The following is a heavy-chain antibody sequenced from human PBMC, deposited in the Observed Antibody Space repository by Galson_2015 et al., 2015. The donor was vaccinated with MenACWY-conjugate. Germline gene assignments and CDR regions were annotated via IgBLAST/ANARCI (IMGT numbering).Heavy chain of an antibody. J-gene: IGHJ4*02. V-gene: IGHV3-21*01. CDR3: TREGSGYSSTTYYFDY. CDR2: ISGSSNYI. D-gene: IGHD3-22*01. CDR1: GFTFSSYS. Sequence: SLRLSCAASGFTFSSYSMNWVRQAPGKGLEWVSSISGSSNYIYYADSLKGRFTISRDNAKNSLYLQMNSLRAEDTAVYYCTREGSGYSSTTYYFDYWGQGTLVTVSS.